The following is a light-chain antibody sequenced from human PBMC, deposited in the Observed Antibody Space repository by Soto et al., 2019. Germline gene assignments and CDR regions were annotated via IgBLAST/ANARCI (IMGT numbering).Light chain of an antibody. V-gene: IGKV4-1*01. CDR3: QQYFTTPFT. J-gene: IGKJ3*01. CDR1: QSVLSRSNNKKY. CDR2: WAS. Sequence: DIVMTQSPDSLAVSLGERATINCKSSQSVLSRSNNKKYLAWYQHRPGQPPKLLISWASTRESGVPDRFSGSGSGTDFTLTISSLQAEDVALYYCQQYFTTPFTFGPGTKVDIK.